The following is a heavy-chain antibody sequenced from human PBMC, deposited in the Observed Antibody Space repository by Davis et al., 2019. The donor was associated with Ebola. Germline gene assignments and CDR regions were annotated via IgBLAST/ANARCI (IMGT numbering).Heavy chain of an antibody. D-gene: IGHD4-11*01. J-gene: IGHJ4*02. CDR1: GYTFTGYY. CDR3: ARDLYSNYVSDY. V-gene: IGHV1-2*02. CDR2: INPNSGGT. Sequence: ASVKVSCKASGYTFTGYYMHWLRQAPGQGLEWMGWINPNSGGTNYAQKLQGRVTMTTDTSTSTAYMELRSLRSDDTAVYYCARDLYSNYVSDYWGQGTLVTVSS.